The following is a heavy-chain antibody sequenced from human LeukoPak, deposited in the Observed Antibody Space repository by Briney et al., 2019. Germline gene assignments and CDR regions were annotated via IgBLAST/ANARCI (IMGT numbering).Heavy chain of an antibody. CDR3: ARGLGYYYGSGSSTLRDY. D-gene: IGHD3-10*01. Sequence: ASVTVSCTASGYTFTSYDINWVRQATGQGLEWMGWMNPNSGNTGYAQKFQGRVTITRNTSISTAYMELSSLRSEDTAVYYCARGLGYYYGSGSSTLRDYWGQGTLVTVSS. CDR2: MNPNSGNT. V-gene: IGHV1-8*03. J-gene: IGHJ4*02. CDR1: GYTFTSYD.